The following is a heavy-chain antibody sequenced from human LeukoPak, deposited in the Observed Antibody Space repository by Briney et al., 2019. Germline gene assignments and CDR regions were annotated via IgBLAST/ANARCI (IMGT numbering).Heavy chain of an antibody. J-gene: IGHJ4*02. Sequence: GGSLRLSCAASGFTFSGYTMTWVRQAPGKGLEWVSSISNISTYIYYADSVKGRFTISRDNVLNSLYLQMNSLRAEDTAVYYCVRWVCSPTGCYYFDYWGQGTLVVISS. CDR3: VRWVCSPTGCYYFDY. CDR2: ISNISTYI. V-gene: IGHV3-21*01. CDR1: GFTFSGYT. D-gene: IGHD2-2*01.